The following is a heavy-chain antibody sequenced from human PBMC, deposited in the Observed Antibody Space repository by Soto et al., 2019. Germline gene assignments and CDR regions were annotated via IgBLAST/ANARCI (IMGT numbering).Heavy chain of an antibody. CDR2: IIPIIGKA. J-gene: IGHJ4*02. CDR3: AMGYDVINHEGPISFY. CDR1: GGTFSSYT. V-gene: IGHV1-69*02. Sequence: QVQLVQSGAEVKKPGSSVKVSCKASGGTFSSYTFIWVRQAPGQGLEWMGRIIPIIGKATSAQNFQGRVTITADKSTSTANLEMSRLRSEDTAVSYCAMGYDVINHEGPISFYWGQGTLVIVSS. D-gene: IGHD3-16*01.